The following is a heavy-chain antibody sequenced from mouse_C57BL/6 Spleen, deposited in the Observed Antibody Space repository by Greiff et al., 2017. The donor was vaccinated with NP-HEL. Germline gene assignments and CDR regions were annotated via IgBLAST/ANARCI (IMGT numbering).Heavy chain of an antibody. CDR1: GFNIKDDY. CDR2: IDPENGDT. D-gene: IGHD1-1*01. Sequence: EVQPQQSGAELVRPGASVKLSCTASGFNIKDDYMHWVKQRPEQGLEWIGWIDPENGDTEYASKFQGKATITADTSSNTAYLQLSSLTSEDTAVYYCTTSDYYGSSLDYWGQGTTLTVSS. J-gene: IGHJ2*01. CDR3: TTSDYYGSSLDY. V-gene: IGHV14-4*01.